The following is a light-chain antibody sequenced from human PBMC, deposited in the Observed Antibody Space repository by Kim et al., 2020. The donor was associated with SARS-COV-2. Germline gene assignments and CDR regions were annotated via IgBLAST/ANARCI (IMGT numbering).Light chain of an antibody. V-gene: IGKV3-20*01. Sequence: IVLTQSPGTLSLSPGERATLSCRASQSVSSNYLAWYQQKPGQAPRLLIYGASTRATGIPDRFRGSGSGTDFTLTISRLEPEDFAVYYCQQYGSSPKYTFGQGTKLEI. CDR1: QSVSSNY. CDR2: GAS. J-gene: IGKJ2*01. CDR3: QQYGSSPKYT.